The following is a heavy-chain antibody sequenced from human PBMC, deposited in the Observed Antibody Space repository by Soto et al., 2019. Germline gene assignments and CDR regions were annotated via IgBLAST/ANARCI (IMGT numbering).Heavy chain of an antibody. CDR3: ARWSYLDY. CDR2: ISGSDGKT. CDR1: GFSFGSYA. V-gene: IGHV3-23*01. J-gene: IGHJ4*02. Sequence: GGALRVSCAASGFSFGSYALSWVRQAPGKGLEWVSTISGSDGKTFYADSVKGRFSISRDTSQSTLYLQMNSLRADDTAMYYCARWSYLDYWGQGTRVTVS. D-gene: IGHD3-3*01.